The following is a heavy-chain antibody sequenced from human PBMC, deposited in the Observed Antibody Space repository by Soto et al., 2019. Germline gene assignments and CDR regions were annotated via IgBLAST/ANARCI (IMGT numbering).Heavy chain of an antibody. CDR2: LSYAGRT. D-gene: IGHD2-15*01. Sequence: QVQLQQPGPGQVKPSETLSLSCSVFGDSVSSGGNFWTWIRQPPGKGLEWIGSLSYAGRTNYNPSLKSRVNISLDASKNQFSLQLASVTAADTAVYFCAREWELLPYYVMDVWGQGTTVTVSS. CDR1: GDSVSSGGNF. J-gene: IGHJ6*02. CDR3: AREWELLPYYVMDV. V-gene: IGHV4-61*08.